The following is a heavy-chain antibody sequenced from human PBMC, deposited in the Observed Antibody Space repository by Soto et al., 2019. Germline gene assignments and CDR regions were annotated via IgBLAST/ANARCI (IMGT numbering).Heavy chain of an antibody. J-gene: IGHJ6*02. CDR1: GFTFSSYG. Sequence: QVQLVESGGGVVQPGRSLRLSCAASGFTFSSYGMHWVRQAPGKGLEWVAVISYDGSNKYYADSVKGRFTISRDNSKNTLYLQMNSLRAEDTAVYYCAKEELEQWLVRESYYYGMDVWGQGTTVTVSS. D-gene: IGHD6-19*01. CDR3: AKEELEQWLVRESYYYGMDV. CDR2: ISYDGSNK. V-gene: IGHV3-30*18.